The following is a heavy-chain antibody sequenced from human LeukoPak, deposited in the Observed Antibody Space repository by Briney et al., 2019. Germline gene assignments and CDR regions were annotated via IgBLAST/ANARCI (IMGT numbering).Heavy chain of an antibody. CDR3: GKDLTGSYSVDY. D-gene: IGHD1-26*01. CDR2: IKHDETRE. CDR1: GFTFSNHA. J-gene: IGHJ4*02. V-gene: IGHV3-30-3*01. Sequence: GGSLRLSCAASGFTFSNHAMHWGRQAPGKGLEWVAVIKHDETRERYGDSVKGRFSISRDNSKNTLFLQLNSLRTEDTAVYYCGKDLTGSYSVDYWGQGTLVTVSS.